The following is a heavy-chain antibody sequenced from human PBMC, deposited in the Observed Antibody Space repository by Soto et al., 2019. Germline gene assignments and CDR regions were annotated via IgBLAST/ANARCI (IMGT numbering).Heavy chain of an antibody. CDR1: GFTFGIYG. CDR2: IWYDGSIK. J-gene: IGHJ3*02. D-gene: IGHD1-26*01. V-gene: IGHV3-33*01. Sequence: QVQLVESGGGVVQPRRSLRLSCAASGFTFGIYGMHWVRQAPGKGLEWVAVIWYDGSIKYHADSVKGRFTISRDNSKNTVYLQMNSLRDEDTAVYYCARATSGSFDALDMWGQGTMVTVSS. CDR3: ARATSGSFDALDM.